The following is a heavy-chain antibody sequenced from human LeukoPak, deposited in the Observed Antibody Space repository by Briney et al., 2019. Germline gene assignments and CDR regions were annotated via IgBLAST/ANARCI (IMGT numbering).Heavy chain of an antibody. CDR3: ASRTYTYDSSGYYRRNYYFDY. Sequence: ASVKVSCKASGGTFSSYAISWVQQAPGQGLEWMGGIIPIFGTTNYAQKLQGRVTITADESTSTAYMELSSLRSEDTAVYYCASRTYTYDSSGYYRRNYYFDYWGQGTLVTVSS. J-gene: IGHJ4*02. D-gene: IGHD3-22*01. V-gene: IGHV1-69*01. CDR2: IIPIFGTT. CDR1: GGTFSSYA.